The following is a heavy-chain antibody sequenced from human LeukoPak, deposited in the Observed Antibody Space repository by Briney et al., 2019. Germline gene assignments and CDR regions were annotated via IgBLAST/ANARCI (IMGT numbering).Heavy chain of an antibody. D-gene: IGHD3-3*01. J-gene: IGHJ4*02. CDR2: ISGSGGST. V-gene: IGHV3-23*01. CDR1: GFTFSNYA. Sequence: GGSLRLSCAASGFTFSNYAMSWVRQAPGKGLDWVSAISGSGGSTYYADSVKGRFTISRDNSKNTLYLQMNSLRAEDTAVYYCAKDGSPYDFWSGYYDPFDYWGQGTLVTVSS. CDR3: AKDGSPYDFWSGYYDPFDY.